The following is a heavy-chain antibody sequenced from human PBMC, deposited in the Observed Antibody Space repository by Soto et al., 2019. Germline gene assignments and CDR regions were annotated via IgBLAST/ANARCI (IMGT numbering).Heavy chain of an antibody. CDR3: AKGIGQLWFLGEDY. CDR1: GFTFSSYG. Sequence: QVQLVESGGGVVQPGRSLRLSCAASGFTFSSYGMHWVRQAPGKGLEWVAVISYDGSNKYYADSVKGRFTISRDNSKNTLYQQMNSLRAEDTAVYYCAKGIGQLWFLGEDYWGQGTLVTVSS. CDR2: ISYDGSNK. V-gene: IGHV3-30*18. J-gene: IGHJ4*02. D-gene: IGHD5-18*01.